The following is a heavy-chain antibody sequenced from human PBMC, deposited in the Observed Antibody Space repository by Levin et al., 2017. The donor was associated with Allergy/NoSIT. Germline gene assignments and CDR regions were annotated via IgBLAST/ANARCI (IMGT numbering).Heavy chain of an antibody. CDR2: INTANLDT. D-gene: IGHD3-16*01. J-gene: IGHJ4*02. Sequence: GESLKISCKASGYTFTNYAVHWVRQAPGQGLEWMGWINTANLDTMYSQKFQGRVTITTDTSASTAYMDLSSLRSEDTAVYYCARNFQGADWGPPFDYWGQGTLVTVSS. CDR3: ARNFQGADWGPPFDY. CDR1: GYTFTNYA. V-gene: IGHV1-3*04.